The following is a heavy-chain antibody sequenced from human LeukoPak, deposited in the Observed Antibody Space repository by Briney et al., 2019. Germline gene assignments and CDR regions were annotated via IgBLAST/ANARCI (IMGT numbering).Heavy chain of an antibody. V-gene: IGHV4-59*01. CDR1: GGSISSYY. CDR3: ARDSGLGYCSTTSCSYGLDV. Sequence: SETLSLTCSVSGGSISSYYWSWIRQPPGKGLEWIGYIYYNASTNYNPSLKSRVTISVDTSRNQVSLKLRSVTAADTAVYYCARDSGLGYCSTTSCSYGLDVWGQGTTVFVS. D-gene: IGHD2-2*01. J-gene: IGHJ6*02. CDR2: IYYNAST.